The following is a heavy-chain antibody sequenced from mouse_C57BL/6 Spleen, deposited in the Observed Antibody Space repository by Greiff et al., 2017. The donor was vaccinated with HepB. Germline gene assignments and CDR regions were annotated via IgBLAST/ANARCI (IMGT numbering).Heavy chain of an antibody. CDR3: ARVVRSYWYFDV. D-gene: IGHD1-1*01. CDR1: GYTFTSYW. V-gene: IGHV1-69*01. J-gene: IGHJ1*03. CDR2: IDPSDSYT. Sequence: QVQLQQPGAELVMPGASVKLSCKASGYTFTSYWMHWVKQRPGQGLEWIAEIDPSDSYTNYNQKFKGKSTLTVDKSSSTAYMQLSSLTSEDSAVYYCARVVRSYWYFDVWGTGTTVTVSS.